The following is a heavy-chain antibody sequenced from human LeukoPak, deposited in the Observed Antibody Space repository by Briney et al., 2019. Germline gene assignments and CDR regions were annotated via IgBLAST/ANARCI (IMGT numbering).Heavy chain of an antibody. CDR1: GFTFSSYE. CDR2: ISSSGSTI. CDR3: ARVEASGYHYGAFDY. Sequence: GGSLRLSCAASGFTFSSYEMNWVRQAPGKGLEWVSYISSSGSTIYYADSVKGRFTISRDNAKNSLYLQMNSLRAEDTAVYYCARVEASGYHYGAFDYWGQGTLVTVSS. J-gene: IGHJ4*02. D-gene: IGHD5-12*01. V-gene: IGHV3-48*03.